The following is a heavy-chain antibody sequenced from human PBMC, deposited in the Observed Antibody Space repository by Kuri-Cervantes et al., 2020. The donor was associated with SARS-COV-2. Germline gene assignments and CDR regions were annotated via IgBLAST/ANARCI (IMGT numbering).Heavy chain of an antibody. D-gene: IGHD2/OR15-2a*01. CDR3: AKVGLSFDY. J-gene: IGHJ4*02. CDR2: IYSDGST. V-gene: IGHV3-53*01. Sequence: GESLKISCAASGFAVSSNYMSWVRQAPGKGLEWVSIIYSDGSTYYADSVKGRFTISRDNSKNTLYLQMNSLRAEDTAVYYCAKVGLSFDYWGQGTLVTVSS. CDR1: GFAVSSNY.